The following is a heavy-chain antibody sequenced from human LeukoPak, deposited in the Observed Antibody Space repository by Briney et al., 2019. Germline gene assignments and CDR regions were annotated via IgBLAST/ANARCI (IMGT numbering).Heavy chain of an antibody. CDR2: IYTSGST. CDR1: GGSISSGSYY. V-gene: IGHV4-61*02. J-gene: IGHJ4*02. D-gene: IGHD5-12*01. Sequence: SETLSLTCTVSGGSISSGSYYWSWIRQPAGKGLEWIGRIYTSGSTNYNPSLKSRVTISVDTSKNQFSLKLSSVTAADTAVYYCARGNVDIVATIQKKGDYYFDYWGQGTLVTVSS. CDR3: ARGNVDIVATIQKKGDYYFDY.